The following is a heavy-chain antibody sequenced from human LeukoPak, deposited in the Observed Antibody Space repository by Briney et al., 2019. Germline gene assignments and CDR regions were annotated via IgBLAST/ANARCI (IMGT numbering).Heavy chain of an antibody. D-gene: IGHD2-15*01. V-gene: IGHV3-23*01. CDR2: ISGSGGST. CDR1: GFTFSSYA. J-gene: IGHJ4*02. CDR3: AKLGSLVHSAFDY. Sequence: PGGSLILSCAASGFTFSSYAMSWVRQAPGKGLEWVSAISGSGGSTYYADSVKGRFTISRDNSKNTLYLQMNSLRAEDTAVYYCAKLGSLVHSAFDYWGQGTLVTVSS.